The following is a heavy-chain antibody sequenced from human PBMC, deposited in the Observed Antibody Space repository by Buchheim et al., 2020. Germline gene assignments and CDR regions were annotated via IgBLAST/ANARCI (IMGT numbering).Heavy chain of an antibody. CDR2: INSDGSSI. CDR1: GFTFRSYW. CDR3: ARDLTVGTTAYNWFDP. Sequence: EVQLVESGGGLVQPGGSLRLSCAASGFTFRSYWMHWVRQAPGKGLVWVSRINSDGSSINYADSVRGRFTISRDTAKKLLYLQMNSLRAEDMAVYYCARDLTVGTTAYNWFDPWGQGTL. V-gene: IGHV3-74*01. D-gene: IGHD2-21*02. J-gene: IGHJ5*02.